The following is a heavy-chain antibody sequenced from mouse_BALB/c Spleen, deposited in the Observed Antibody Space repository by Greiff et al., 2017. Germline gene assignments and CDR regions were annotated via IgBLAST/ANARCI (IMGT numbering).Heavy chain of an antibody. CDR3: ARAGEVRRGYAMDY. J-gene: IGHJ4*01. CDR2: ISYDGSN. CDR1: GYSITSGYY. Sequence: VQLKESGPGLVKPSQSLSLTCSVTGYSITSGYYWNWIRQFPGNKLEWMGYISYDGSNNYNPSLKNRISITRDTSKNQFFLKLNSVTTEDTATYYCARAGEVRRGYAMDYWGQGTSVTVSS. D-gene: IGHD2-14*01. V-gene: IGHV3-6*02.